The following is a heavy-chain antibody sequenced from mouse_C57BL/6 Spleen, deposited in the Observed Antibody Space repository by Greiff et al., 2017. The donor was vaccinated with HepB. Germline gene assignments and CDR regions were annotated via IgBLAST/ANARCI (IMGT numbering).Heavy chain of an antibody. Sequence: VQLQQSGPELVKPGASVKIPCKASGYTFTDYNMDWVKQSHGKSLEWIGDINPNNGGTIYNQKFKGKATLTVDKSSSTAYMELRSLTSEDTAVYYCARKGTVVAPPYFDYWGQGTTLTVSS. V-gene: IGHV1-18*01. CDR2: INPNNGGT. CDR1: GYTFTDYN. CDR3: ARKGTVVAPPYFDY. J-gene: IGHJ2*01. D-gene: IGHD1-1*01.